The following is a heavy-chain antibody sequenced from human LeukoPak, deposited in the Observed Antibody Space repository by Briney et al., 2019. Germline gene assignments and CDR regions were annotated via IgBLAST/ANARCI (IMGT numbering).Heavy chain of an antibody. V-gene: IGHV3-9*01. Sequence: GGSLRLSCAASGFTFDDYAMHWVRQAPGKGLGWVSGISWNSGSIGYADSVKGRFTISRDNAKNSLYLQMNSLRAEDTALYYCAKGRDKYQLLSKNWFDPWGQGTLVTVSS. J-gene: IGHJ5*02. D-gene: IGHD2-2*01. CDR3: AKGRDKYQLLSKNWFDP. CDR1: GFTFDDYA. CDR2: ISWNSGSI.